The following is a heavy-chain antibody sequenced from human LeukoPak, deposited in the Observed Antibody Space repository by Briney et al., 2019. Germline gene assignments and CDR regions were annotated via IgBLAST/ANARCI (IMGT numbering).Heavy chain of an antibody. Sequence: SGGSLRLSCAASGFTFSSYGMHWVRQAPGKGLEWVAVISYDGSNKYYADSVKGRFTISRDNSKNTLYLQMNSLRAEDTAVYYCAKGRDYGDYIVGYWGQGTLVTVSS. CDR3: AKGRDYGDYIVGY. V-gene: IGHV3-30*18. CDR1: GFTFSSYG. J-gene: IGHJ4*02. D-gene: IGHD4-17*01. CDR2: ISYDGSNK.